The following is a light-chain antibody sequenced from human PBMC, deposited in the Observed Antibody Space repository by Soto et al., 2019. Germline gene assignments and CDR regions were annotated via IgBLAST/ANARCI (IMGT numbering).Light chain of an antibody. CDR2: EAS. Sequence: IQLTQSPSLLSASIGDRFTITCRASHDISTFLAWYQQKPGKAPKXXIYEASTLQSGVPSRFSGSGSGTEFTLTISGLLPEDFAAYHCQQLYTLTFTFGQGTRLEIK. CDR1: HDISTF. J-gene: IGKJ5*01. V-gene: IGKV1-9*01. CDR3: QQLYTLTFT.